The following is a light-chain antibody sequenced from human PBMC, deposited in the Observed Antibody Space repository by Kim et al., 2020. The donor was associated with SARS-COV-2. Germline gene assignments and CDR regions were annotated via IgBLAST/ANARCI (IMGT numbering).Light chain of an antibody. Sequence: VPQEQSPSITWSGDKLGNKYACWYQQKPGQPPVLVIYQDSRRPAGIPGRVSGSNSGNTATLTISGTQAMEEADYDCQAWDSSTGVFGGGTQLTVL. J-gene: IGLJ2*01. CDR2: QDS. CDR1: KLGNKY. CDR3: QAWDSSTGV. V-gene: IGLV3-1*01.